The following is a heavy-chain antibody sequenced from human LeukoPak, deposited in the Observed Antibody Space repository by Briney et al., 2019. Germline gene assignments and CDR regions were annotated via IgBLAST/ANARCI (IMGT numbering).Heavy chain of an antibody. CDR2: ISSGSRDI. Sequence: GGSLRLSCAASGFTFSDSAMTWVRQAPGKGLDWLSYISSGSRDIYYSDSVKGRFTISRDNAKNSLYLQMNSLRAEDTAVYYCARVAYNYGRGYFEYWGQGTLVTVSS. CDR3: ARVAYNYGRGYFEY. V-gene: IGHV3-48*01. D-gene: IGHD5-18*01. CDR1: GFTFSDSA. J-gene: IGHJ4*02.